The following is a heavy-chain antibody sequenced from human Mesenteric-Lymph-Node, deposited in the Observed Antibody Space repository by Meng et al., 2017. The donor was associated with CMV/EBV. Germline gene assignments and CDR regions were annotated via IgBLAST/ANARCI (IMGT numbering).Heavy chain of an antibody. CDR3: ARGATVTTTPVGDAFDI. D-gene: IGHD4-17*01. Sequence: GESLKISCKGSGYSFTSYWIGWVRQMPGKGLEWMGIIYPGDSDTRYSPSFQGKVTISADKSISTAYLQWSSLKASDTAMYYCARGATVTTTPVGDAFDIWGQGTMVTVSS. J-gene: IGHJ3*02. V-gene: IGHV5-51*01. CDR2: IYPGDSDT. CDR1: GYSFTSYW.